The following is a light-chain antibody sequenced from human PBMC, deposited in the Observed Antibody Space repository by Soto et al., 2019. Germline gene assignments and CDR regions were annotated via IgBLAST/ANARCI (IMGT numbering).Light chain of an antibody. V-gene: IGKV3-15*01. CDR3: QQYNNWPPWT. CDR1: QSVTSN. Sequence: EIVMTQSPATLSVSPGERATLSYRASQSVTSNFAWYQQKPGQAPRLLIYDASTRATGIPARFSGSGSGTEFTLTISSLQSEDFAVYYCQQYNNWPPWTFGRGTKVDI. J-gene: IGKJ1*01. CDR2: DAS.